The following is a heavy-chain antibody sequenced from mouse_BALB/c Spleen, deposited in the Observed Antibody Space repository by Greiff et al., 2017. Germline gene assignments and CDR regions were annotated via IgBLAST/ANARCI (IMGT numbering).Heavy chain of an antibody. V-gene: IGHV14-3*02. J-gene: IGHJ3*01. CDR3: ARDGFITTATGFAY. CDR1: GFNIKDTY. Sequence: VQLQQSGAELVKPGASVKLSCTASGFNIKDTYMHWVKQRPEQGLEWIGRIDPANGNTKYDPKFQGKATITADTSSNTAYLQLSSLTSEDTAVYYCARDGFITTATGFAYWGQGTLVTVSA. D-gene: IGHD1-2*01. CDR2: IDPANGNT.